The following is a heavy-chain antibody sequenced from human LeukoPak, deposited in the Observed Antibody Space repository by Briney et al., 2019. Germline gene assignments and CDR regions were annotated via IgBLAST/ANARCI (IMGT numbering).Heavy chain of an antibody. CDR1: GFTFSSYW. J-gene: IGHJ6*02. D-gene: IGHD3-9*01. CDR2: IKQDGSEK. Sequence: PGGSLRLSCAASGFTFSSYWMSWVRQAPGKGLEWVANIKQDGSEKYYVDSVKGRFTISRDNAKNALYLEMNSLRTEDTALYYCAKDTDYYAGLDAWGQGTTVTVSS. V-gene: IGHV3-7*03. CDR3: AKDTDYYAGLDA.